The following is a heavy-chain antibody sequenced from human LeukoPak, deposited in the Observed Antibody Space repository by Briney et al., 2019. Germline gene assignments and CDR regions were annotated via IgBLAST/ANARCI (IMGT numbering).Heavy chain of an antibody. D-gene: IGHD3-10*01. V-gene: IGHV3-30*04. CDR2: ISYDGSNK. CDR1: GFTFSSYA. Sequence: GGSLRLSCAASGFTFSSYAMHWVRQAPGKGLEWVAVISYDGSNKYYADSVKGRFTISRDNAKNALYLQMNSLRAEDTAVYYCAKDLHYGSADYWGQGTLVTVSS. J-gene: IGHJ4*02. CDR3: AKDLHYGSADY.